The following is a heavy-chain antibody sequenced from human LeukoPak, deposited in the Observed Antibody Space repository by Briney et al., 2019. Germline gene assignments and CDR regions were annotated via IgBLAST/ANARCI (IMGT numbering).Heavy chain of an antibody. Sequence: GGSLRLPCAASGFTFRRYWMRWVRQAPGKGLEWVANIKEDGSEKYYVDSVKGRFTISRDNAKNSLYLQMNSLRADDTAVYYCARGGCRDMWPPSYYYGMDVWGQGTTVTASS. J-gene: IGHJ6*02. CDR1: GFTFRRYW. CDR2: IKEDGSEK. D-gene: IGHD3-9*01. CDR3: ARGGCRDMWPPSYYYGMDV. V-gene: IGHV3-7*05.